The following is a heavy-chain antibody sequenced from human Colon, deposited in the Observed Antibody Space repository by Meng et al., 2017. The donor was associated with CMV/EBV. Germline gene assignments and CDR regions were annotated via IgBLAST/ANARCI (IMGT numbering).Heavy chain of an antibody. Sequence: LSLTCGASGISFGNYAINWVRQAPGKGLEWVSTLSSGGTTAYYADPVKGRFTISRDDSDNSVSLQLNSLTAEDTAIYYCTTVRDFPRATRFPMDVWGQGTWVTVSS. CDR1: GISFGNYA. CDR2: LSSGGTTA. D-gene: IGHD3-9*01. V-gene: IGHV3-23*01. CDR3: TTVRDFPRATRFPMDV. J-gene: IGHJ6*02.